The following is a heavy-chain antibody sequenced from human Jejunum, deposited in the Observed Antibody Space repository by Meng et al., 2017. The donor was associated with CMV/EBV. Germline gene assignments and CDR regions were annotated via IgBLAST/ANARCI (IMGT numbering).Heavy chain of an antibody. CDR2: IYYSGST. CDR1: DAISNGDFC. D-gene: IGHD4-23*01. Sequence: DAISNGDFCWGWLRQSPGKGLEWIGNIYYSGSTYYNPSLRSRVTISVDTSKGQFSLQLRSVTAADTAVYYCARANSGFGGNFDYWGQGTLVTVSS. CDR3: ARANSGFGGNFDY. J-gene: IGHJ4*02. V-gene: IGHV4-39*07.